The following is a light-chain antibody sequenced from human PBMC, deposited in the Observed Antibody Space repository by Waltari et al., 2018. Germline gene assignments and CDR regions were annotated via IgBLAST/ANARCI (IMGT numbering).Light chain of an antibody. CDR1: QGISTY. Sequence: ATRITQSSFSLSASTGDRVTITCLASQGISTYLAWYQQKPGKAPKLLIYAASTLQSGVPSRFSGSGSGTDFTLTINCLQSEDFATYYCQQYYSYPRTFGQGTKLEIK. J-gene: IGKJ2*01. CDR3: QQYYSYPRT. CDR2: AAS. V-gene: IGKV1-8*01.